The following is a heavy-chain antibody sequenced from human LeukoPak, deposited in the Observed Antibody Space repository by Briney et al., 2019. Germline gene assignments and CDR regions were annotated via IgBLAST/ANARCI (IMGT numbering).Heavy chain of an antibody. D-gene: IGHD3-22*01. J-gene: IGHJ4*02. CDR1: GYTFTDYY. CDR3: ARASCYYDSSGYPGYYFDY. CDR2: INPNSGGT. Sequence: ASVKVSCKASGYTFTDYYMHWVRQAPGQGLEWVGWINPNSGGTNYAQKFQGRVTMTRDTSISTAYMELSRLRSDDTAVYYCARASCYYDSSGYPGYYFDYWGQGTLVTVSS. V-gene: IGHV1-2*02.